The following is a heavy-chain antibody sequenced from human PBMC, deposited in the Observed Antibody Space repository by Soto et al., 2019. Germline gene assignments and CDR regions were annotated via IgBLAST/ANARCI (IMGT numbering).Heavy chain of an antibody. CDR2: INGGNGNT. CDR1: GYSLTSYA. Sequence: ASVKVSCKASGYSLTSYAMHWVRQAPGQRPEWMGWINGGNGNTKYSQKLPGRVTITRDTAASTAYMDLSSLRYEDTAVYFCARNFWFGELFDYWGQGTPVTVSS. CDR3: ARNFWFGELFDY. V-gene: IGHV1-3*01. D-gene: IGHD3-10*01. J-gene: IGHJ4*02.